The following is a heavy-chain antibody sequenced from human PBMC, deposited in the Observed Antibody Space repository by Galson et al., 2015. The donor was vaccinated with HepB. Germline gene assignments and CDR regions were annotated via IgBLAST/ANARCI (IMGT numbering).Heavy chain of an antibody. J-gene: IGHJ6*02. CDR2: IYPGDADT. Sequence: QSGAEVEKPGESLKISCKGSGYSFTSYWIGWGRQMPGKTLEWMGIIYPGDADTTYSPSFQGQVTISADKSISTAYLQWSSLKASDTAMYYCAGAGDLGYSYGPPHYYYYYGMDVWGQGTTVTVSS. CDR1: GYSFTSYW. CDR3: AGAGDLGYSYGPPHYYYYYGMDV. D-gene: IGHD5-18*01. V-gene: IGHV5-51*03.